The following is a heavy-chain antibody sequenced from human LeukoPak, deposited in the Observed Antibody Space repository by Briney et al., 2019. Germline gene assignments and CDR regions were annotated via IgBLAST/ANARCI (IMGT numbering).Heavy chain of an antibody. J-gene: IGHJ4*02. V-gene: IGHV1-2*06. Sequence: ASVKVSCXASGYTFTGYYMHWVRQAPGQGLEWMGRINPNSGGTNYAQKFQGRVTMTRDTSISTAYMELSRLRSDDTAVYYCARAVWYIAVAATFDYWGQGTLVTVSS. CDR1: GYTFTGYY. D-gene: IGHD6-19*01. CDR3: ARAVWYIAVAATFDY. CDR2: INPNSGGT.